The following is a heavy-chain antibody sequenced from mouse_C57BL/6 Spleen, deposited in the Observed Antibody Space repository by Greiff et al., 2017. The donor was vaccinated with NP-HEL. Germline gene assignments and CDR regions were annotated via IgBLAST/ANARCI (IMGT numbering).Heavy chain of an antibody. J-gene: IGHJ1*03. CDR1: GYTFTDYN. CDR2: INPNNGGT. CDR3: ARGGTISNYVYWYFDV. V-gene: IGHV1-22*01. D-gene: IGHD2-5*01. Sequence: EVQLQQSGPELVKPGASVKMSCKASGYTFTDYNMHWVKQSHGKSLEWIGYINPNNGGTSYNQKFKGKATLTVNKSSSTAYMELRSLTSEDSAVYYCARGGTISNYVYWYFDVWGTGTTVTVSS.